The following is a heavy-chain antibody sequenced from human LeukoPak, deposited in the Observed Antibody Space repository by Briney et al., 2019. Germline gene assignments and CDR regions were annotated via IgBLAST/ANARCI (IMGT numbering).Heavy chain of an antibody. Sequence: SETLSLTCTVSGGSITNHYWSWIRQTPGKGLEWIGYVYYTGRTNYNPSTNYNPSLKSRLTISIDASKSQFSLKLSSVTAADTAVYYCARDCSSTSCPFDYWGQGTLVTVSS. CDR1: GGSITNHY. CDR3: ARDCSSTSCPFDY. D-gene: IGHD2-2*01. CDR2: VYYTGRTNYNPST. J-gene: IGHJ4*02. V-gene: IGHV4-59*11.